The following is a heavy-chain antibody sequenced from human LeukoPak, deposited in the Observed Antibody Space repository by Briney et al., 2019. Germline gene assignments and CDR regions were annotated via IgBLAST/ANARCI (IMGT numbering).Heavy chain of an antibody. D-gene: IGHD3-10*01. J-gene: IGHJ4*02. Sequence: GGSLRLSCAASGFTFSNAWMSWVRQAPGKGLEWVGRIKSKTDGGTTDYAAPVKGRFTISRDDSKNTLYLQMNSLKTEDTAVYYCTTSPSITTPTPYDYWGQGTLVTVFS. CDR2: IKSKTDGGTT. CDR1: GFTFSNAW. CDR3: TTSPSITTPTPYDY. V-gene: IGHV3-15*01.